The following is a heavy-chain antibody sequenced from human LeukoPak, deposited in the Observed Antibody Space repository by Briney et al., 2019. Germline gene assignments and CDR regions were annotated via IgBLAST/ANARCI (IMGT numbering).Heavy chain of an antibody. CDR3: AGDDKWGFDY. CDR1: GFHFSDYS. CDR2: FDDRNGAAST. V-gene: IGHV3-48*04. J-gene: IGHJ4*02. Sequence: GGSLRLSCEVSGFHFSDYSMNWVRQAPGKGLEWLSYFDDRNGAASTSYADSVKGRFIISRDAAKNSLFLQMNSLTAEDTAVYYCAGDDKWGFDYRGQGTLVTVSS. D-gene: IGHD1-26*01.